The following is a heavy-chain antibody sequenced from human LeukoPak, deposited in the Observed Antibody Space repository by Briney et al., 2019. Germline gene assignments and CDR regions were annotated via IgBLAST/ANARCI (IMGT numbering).Heavy chain of an antibody. Sequence: GGPLRLSCAASGFTFSNFGMHWIRQAPGKGLEWVSFIRYDGSNEYYADSVKGRFAISRDNSKNTVYLQMNSLRAEDTAIYYCAKDTPVDTWGQGTLVTVSS. CDR2: IRYDGSNE. CDR1: GFTFSNFG. V-gene: IGHV3-30*02. CDR3: AKDTPVDT. J-gene: IGHJ5*02.